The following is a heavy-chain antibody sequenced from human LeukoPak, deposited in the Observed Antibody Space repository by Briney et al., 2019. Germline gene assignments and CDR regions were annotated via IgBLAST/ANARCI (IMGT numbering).Heavy chain of an antibody. CDR2: IYHSGST. Sequence: SETLSLTCAVSGGSISSGGYSWSWIRQPPGKGLEWIGYIYHSGSTNYNPSLKSRVTISVDTSKNQFSLKLSSVTAADTAVYYCARGTYYYDSSGYFGYWGQGTLVTVSS. J-gene: IGHJ4*02. CDR1: GGSISSGGYS. V-gene: IGHV4-30-2*01. D-gene: IGHD3-22*01. CDR3: ARGTYYYDSSGYFGY.